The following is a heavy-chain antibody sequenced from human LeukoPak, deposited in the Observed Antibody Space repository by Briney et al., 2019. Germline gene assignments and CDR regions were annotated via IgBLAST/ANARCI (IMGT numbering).Heavy chain of an antibody. D-gene: IGHD3-10*01. CDR2: IYYSGST. CDR3: ARHGWFGPCYMDV. Sequence: SETLSLTCAVCGGSFSGYYWSWIRQPPGKGLEWIGYIYYSGSTNYNPSLKSRVTISVDTSKNQSSLKLSSVTTADTAVYYCARHGWFGPCYMDVWGKGTTVTISS. J-gene: IGHJ6*03. CDR1: GGSFSGYY. V-gene: IGHV4-59*01.